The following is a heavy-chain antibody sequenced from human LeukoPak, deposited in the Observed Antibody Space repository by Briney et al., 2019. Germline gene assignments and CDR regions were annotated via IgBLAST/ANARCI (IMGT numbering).Heavy chain of an antibody. V-gene: IGHV4-4*09. J-gene: IGHJ6*03. CDR2: IYTSGST. CDR3: ARRGMTTVAKGVGLDYYSYMYV. Sequence: SETLSLTCTVSGGSISSYYWSWIRQPPGKGLEWIGYIYTSGSTNYNPSLKSQVTISVDSSKNQFSLKLSSVTAADTAVYYCARRGMTTVAKGVGLDYYSYMYVWGKGTTVTVSS. D-gene: IGHD4-23*01. CDR1: GGSISSYY.